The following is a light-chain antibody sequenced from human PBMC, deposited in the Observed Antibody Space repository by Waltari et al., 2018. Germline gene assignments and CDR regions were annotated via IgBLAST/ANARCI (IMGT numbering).Light chain of an antibody. CDR2: LNSDGSH. J-gene: IGLJ3*02. V-gene: IGLV4-69*01. Sequence: QLVLTQSPSASASLGASVKLTCTLSSGHSRYAIAWHQQQPEKGPRYLMKLNSDGSHSKGEGIPDRFSCSSSGAERYLTISSLQSEDEADYYCQTWCTGIRVFGGGTKLTVL. CDR1: SGHSRYA. CDR3: QTWCTGIRV.